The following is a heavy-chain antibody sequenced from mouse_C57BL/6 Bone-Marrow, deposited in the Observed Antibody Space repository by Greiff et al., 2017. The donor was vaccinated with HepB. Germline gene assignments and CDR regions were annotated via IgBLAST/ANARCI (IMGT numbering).Heavy chain of an antibody. CDR1: GFNIKDDY. CDR3: TTFYDYDAGY. J-gene: IGHJ2*01. D-gene: IGHD2-4*01. V-gene: IGHV14-4*01. Sequence: VQLKQSGAELVRPGASVKLSCTASGFNIKDDYMHWVKQRPEQGLEWIGWIDPENGDTEYASKFQGKATITADTSSNTAYLQLSSLTSEDTAVYYCTTFYDYDAGYWGQGTTLTVSS. CDR2: IDPENGDT.